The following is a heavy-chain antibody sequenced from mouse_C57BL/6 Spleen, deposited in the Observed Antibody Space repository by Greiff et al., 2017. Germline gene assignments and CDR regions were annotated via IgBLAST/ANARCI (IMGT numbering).Heavy chain of an antibody. V-gene: IGHV1-22*01. CDR1: GYTFTDYN. CDR3: ARGGDCYYDYDVEAMDY. Sequence: VQLQQSGPELVKPGASVKMSCKASGYTFTDYNMHWVKQSHGKSLEWIGYINPNNGGTSYNQKFKGKATLTVNKFSSTAYMELRSLTSEDSAVYYCARGGDCYYDYDVEAMDYWGQGTSVTFSS. D-gene: IGHD2-4*01. J-gene: IGHJ4*01. CDR2: INPNNGGT.